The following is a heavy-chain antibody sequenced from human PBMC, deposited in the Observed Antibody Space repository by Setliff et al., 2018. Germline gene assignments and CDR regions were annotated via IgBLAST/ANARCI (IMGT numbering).Heavy chain of an antibody. J-gene: IGHJ4*02. D-gene: IGHD5-18*01. CDR3: ATSLSDTFDY. CDR2: SRYAENYQ. CDR1: GFTFSSYR. Sequence: GGSLRLSCAASGFTFSSYRMHWVRQAPGKGLEWVAVSRYAENYQYYADSVKGRFTISRDNSKNTLDLQMNSLRAEGTAIYYCATSLSDTFDYWGQGTLVTVSS. V-gene: IGHV3-30*14.